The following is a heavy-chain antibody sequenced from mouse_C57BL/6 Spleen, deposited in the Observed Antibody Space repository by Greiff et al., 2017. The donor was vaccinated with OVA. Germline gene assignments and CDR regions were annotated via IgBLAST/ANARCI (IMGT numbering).Heavy chain of an antibody. CDR2: ISCGSRTI. CDR1: GFTFSDFG. Sequence: VLSVASGGGLVKPGGSLKLSCPASGFTFSDFGMHRVRQDPETGLEWVAYISCGSRTIYCADTENGRDTNSRDNAKSTQCLQMTSLRAEDTAMYYCARPLVNYVPYYAMDYWGQGTSGTVSS. V-gene: IGHV5-17*01. CDR3: ARPLVNYVPYYAMDY. J-gene: IGHJ4*01. D-gene: IGHD2-1*01.